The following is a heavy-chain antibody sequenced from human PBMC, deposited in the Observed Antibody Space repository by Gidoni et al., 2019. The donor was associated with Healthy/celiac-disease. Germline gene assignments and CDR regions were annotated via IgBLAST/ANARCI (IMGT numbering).Heavy chain of an antibody. CDR3: ASVRQVVLRLWVNFPKEKNLRFDP. Sequence: QVQLQQWGAGLLKPSETLSLTCAVYGGSFSGYYWSWIRQPPGKGLEWIGEINHSGSPNYNPSLKSRVTISVDTSKNQFSLKLSSVTAADTAVYYCASVRQVVLRLWVNFPKEKNLRFDPWGQGTLVTVSS. D-gene: IGHD3-3*01. CDR1: GGSFSGYY. V-gene: IGHV4-34*01. J-gene: IGHJ5*02. CDR2: INHSGSP.